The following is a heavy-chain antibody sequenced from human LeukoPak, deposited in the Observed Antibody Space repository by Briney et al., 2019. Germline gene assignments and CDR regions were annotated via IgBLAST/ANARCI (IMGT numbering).Heavy chain of an antibody. CDR2: IKQDGSEK. V-gene: IGHV3-7*01. D-gene: IGHD1-7*01. Sequence: GGSLRLSCAASGFTFSRYWMSWVRQAPGKGLEWVANIKQDGSEKYYVDSVKGRFTISRDNAKNSLYLQMNSLRAEDTAVYYCARDVKGITGTSLYWGQGTLVTVSS. CDR3: ARDVKGITGTSLY. J-gene: IGHJ4*02. CDR1: GFTFSRYW.